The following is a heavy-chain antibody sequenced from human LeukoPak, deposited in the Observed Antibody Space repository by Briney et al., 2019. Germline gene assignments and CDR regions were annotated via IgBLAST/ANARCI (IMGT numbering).Heavy chain of an antibody. CDR2: IDYGGST. D-gene: IGHD3-22*01. J-gene: IGHJ4*02. V-gene: IGHV4-39*01. CDR1: GGSISSTIYY. Sequence: PSETLSLTCTVSGGSISSTIYYWGWIRQPPGKGLEWIGSIDYGGSTYYNPSLKSRVTISVDTSKNQFSLNLSSVTAADTAVYYCARTITVIKRYFDFWGQGTLVTVSS. CDR3: ARTITVIKRYFDF.